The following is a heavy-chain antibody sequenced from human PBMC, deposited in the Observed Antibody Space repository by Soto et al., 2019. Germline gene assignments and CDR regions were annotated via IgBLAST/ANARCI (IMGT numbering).Heavy chain of an antibody. D-gene: IGHD2-15*01. V-gene: IGHV1-46*01. Sequence: ASVKVSCKASGYTFSNYYMHWVRQAPGQGLEWMGIINPSGGSTSYAQKFQGRVTMTRDTSTSTAYMDLGSLRSDDTAVYYCARGVAHWGQGTLVTVSS. J-gene: IGHJ4*02. CDR1: GYTFSNYY. CDR2: INPSGGST. CDR3: ARGVAH.